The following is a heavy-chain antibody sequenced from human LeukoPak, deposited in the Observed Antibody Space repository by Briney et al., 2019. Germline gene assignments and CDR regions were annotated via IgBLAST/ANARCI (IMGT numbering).Heavy chain of an antibody. V-gene: IGHV3-48*01. CDR2: ISSSSSTI. CDR3: ARGPPFCSGGSCYSDY. J-gene: IGHJ4*02. D-gene: IGHD2-15*01. CDR1: GFTFSSYS. Sequence: GGSLRLSCAASGFTFSSYSMNWVRQAPGKGLEWVSYISSSSSTIYYADSVKGRFTISRDNAKNSLYLQMNSLRAEDTAVYYCARGPPFCSGGSCYSDYWGQGTLVTVSS.